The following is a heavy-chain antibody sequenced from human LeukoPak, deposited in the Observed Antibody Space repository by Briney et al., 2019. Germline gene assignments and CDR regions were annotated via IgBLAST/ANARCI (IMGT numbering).Heavy chain of an antibody. CDR1: GFIFSSEY. CDR3: VSHSDSLTTYSFDY. CDR2: IHIGGNT. V-gene: IGHV3-53*01. J-gene: IGHJ4*02. Sequence: PGGSLRLSCAASGFIFSSEYMSWVRQAPGKGLEWVSIIHIGGNTYYADSVKGRFTISRDNPKNTLSLQMNSLRADDTAVYYCVSHSDSLTTYSFDYWGQGTLVTVSS. D-gene: IGHD3-9*01.